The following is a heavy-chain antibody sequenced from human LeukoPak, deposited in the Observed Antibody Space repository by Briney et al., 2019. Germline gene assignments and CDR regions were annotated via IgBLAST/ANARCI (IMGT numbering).Heavy chain of an antibody. CDR3: AKVSGTTSGSHRPFDY. CDR2: IRYDGSNK. J-gene: IGHJ4*02. CDR1: GFTFSSYG. Sequence: GGSLRLSCAASGFTFSSYGMHWVRQAPGKGLEWVAFIRYDGSNKYYADSVKGRFVISRDNSKNTLYLQMNSLRAEDTAVYYCAKVSGTTSGSHRPFDYWGQGTLVTVSS. D-gene: IGHD1-26*01. V-gene: IGHV3-30*02.